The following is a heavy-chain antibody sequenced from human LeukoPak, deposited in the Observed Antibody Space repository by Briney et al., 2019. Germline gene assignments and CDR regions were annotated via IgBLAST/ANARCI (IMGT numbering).Heavy chain of an antibody. V-gene: IGHV1-69*04. CDR3: ARGHCGGDCYSPLDY. Sequence: ASVKVSCKASGGTFSSYAISWVRQAPGQGLEWMGRIIPILGIANYAQKFQGRVTITADKSTSTAYMELSSLRSEDTAVYYCARGHCGGDCYSPLDYWGQGTLVTVSS. CDR2: IIPILGIA. D-gene: IGHD2-21*02. J-gene: IGHJ4*02. CDR1: GGTFSSYA.